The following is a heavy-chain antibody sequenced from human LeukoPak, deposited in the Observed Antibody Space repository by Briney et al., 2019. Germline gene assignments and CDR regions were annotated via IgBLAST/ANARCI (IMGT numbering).Heavy chain of an antibody. V-gene: IGHV4-59*01. D-gene: IGHD6-13*01. CDR3: ARRTYSSSWYVDY. Sequence: SETLSLTCSVSDDSITMYYWTWIRQPPRKGLEWIGYIYYSGSTNYNPSLKSRVTISVDTSNNQFSLKLSSVTAADTAVYYCARRTYSSSWYVDYWGQGTLVTVSS. J-gene: IGHJ4*02. CDR2: IYYSGST. CDR1: DDSITMYY.